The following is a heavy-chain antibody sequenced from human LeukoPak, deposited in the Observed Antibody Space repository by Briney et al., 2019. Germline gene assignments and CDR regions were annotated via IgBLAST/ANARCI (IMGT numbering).Heavy chain of an antibody. CDR1: GYTFTGYY. J-gene: IGHJ6*03. CDR2: INPNSGGT. Sequence: ASVKVSCKASGYTFTGYYMHGVRQAPGQGLEWMGWINPNSGGTNYAQKFQGRVTMTRDTSISTAYMELSRLRSDDTAVYYCARDYYYDSSGYYYYYYYMDVWGKGTTVTVSS. V-gene: IGHV1-2*02. D-gene: IGHD3-22*01. CDR3: ARDYYYDSSGYYYYYYYMDV.